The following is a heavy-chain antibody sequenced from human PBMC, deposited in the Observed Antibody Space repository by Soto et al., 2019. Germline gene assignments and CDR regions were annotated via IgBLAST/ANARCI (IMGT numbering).Heavy chain of an antibody. J-gene: IGHJ6*03. CDR2: IYYSGSI. CDR1: GGSISSYY. V-gene: IGHV4-59*08. Sequence: QVQLQESGPGLVKPSETLSLTCTVSGGSISSYYWSWIRQPPGKGLEWIGYIYYSGSINYNPSLKSRVTISVDTSKNQFSLKLSSVTAADTAVYYCARHGNYYYYMDVWGKGTTVTVSS. CDR3: ARHGNYYYYMDV. D-gene: IGHD2-15*01.